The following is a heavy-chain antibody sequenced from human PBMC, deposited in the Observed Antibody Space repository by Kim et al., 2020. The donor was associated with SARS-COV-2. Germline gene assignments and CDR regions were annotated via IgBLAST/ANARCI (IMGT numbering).Heavy chain of an antibody. V-gene: IGHV3-23*01. CDR3: AKEPYGSGSYYFDY. D-gene: IGHD3-10*01. Sequence: ADSVEGRFTISGDNSKNTRSLQMNSLRAEDTAVYYCAKEPYGSGSYYFDYWGQGTLVTVSS. J-gene: IGHJ4*02.